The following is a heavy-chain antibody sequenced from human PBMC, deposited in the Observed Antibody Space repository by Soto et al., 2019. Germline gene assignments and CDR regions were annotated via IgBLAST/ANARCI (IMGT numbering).Heavy chain of an antibody. CDR3: ARALGGYCSSTSCEGGNGFDP. CDR1: GGSIRSGGYS. J-gene: IGHJ5*02. Sequence: QVQLQESGPGLVKPSQTLSLTCPVSGGSIRSGGYSWSWIRQHPGKGLEWIGYIYYSGSPYYNPSRKRRVTRTVDTAKNQSSPKLSAVTAADTAVYYCARALGGYCSSTSCEGGNGFDPRGQGTLVTVSS. D-gene: IGHD2-2*03. CDR2: IYYSGSP. V-gene: IGHV4-31*03.